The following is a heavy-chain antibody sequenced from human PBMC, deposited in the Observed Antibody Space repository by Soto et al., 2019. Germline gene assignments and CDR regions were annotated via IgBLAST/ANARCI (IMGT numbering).Heavy chain of an antibody. CDR2: IYYSGST. Sequence: SETLSLTCTVSGGSISSGGYYWSWIRQHPGKGLEWIGYIYYSGSTYYNPSLKSRVTISVDTSKNQFSLKLSSVTAADTAVYYCAREKGPFGSPFDYWGQGTLVTVSS. D-gene: IGHD3-10*01. J-gene: IGHJ4*02. CDR1: GGSISSGGYY. CDR3: AREKGPFGSPFDY. V-gene: IGHV4-31*03.